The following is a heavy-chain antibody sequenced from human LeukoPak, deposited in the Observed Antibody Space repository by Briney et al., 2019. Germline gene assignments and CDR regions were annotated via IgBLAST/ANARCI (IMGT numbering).Heavy chain of an antibody. Sequence: GASVKVSCKASGGTFSSYAISWVRQAPGQGLGWMGGIIPIFGTANYAQKFQGRVTITTDESTSTAYMELSSLRSEDTAVYYCARGLGTVVTADAFDIWGQGTMVTVSS. D-gene: IGHD4-23*01. J-gene: IGHJ3*02. CDR2: IIPIFGTA. CDR1: GGTFSSYA. V-gene: IGHV1-69*05. CDR3: ARGLGTVVTADAFDI.